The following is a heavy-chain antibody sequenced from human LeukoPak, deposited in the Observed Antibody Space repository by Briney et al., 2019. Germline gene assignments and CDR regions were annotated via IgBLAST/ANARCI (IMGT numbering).Heavy chain of an antibody. CDR3: ARGDGAALLYYYMDV. CDR2: INPNSGGT. J-gene: IGHJ6*03. D-gene: IGHD6-6*01. CDR1: GYTFTGYY. Sequence: ASVKVSCKASGYTFTGYYMHWVRQAPGQGLEWMGWINPNSGGTNYAQKFQGRVTMTRDTSISTAYMELSRLRSDDTAVYYCARGDGAALLYYYMDVWGKGTTVTVSS. V-gene: IGHV1-2*02.